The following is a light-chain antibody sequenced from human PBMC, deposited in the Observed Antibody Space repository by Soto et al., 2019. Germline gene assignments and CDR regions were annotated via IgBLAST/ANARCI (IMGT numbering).Light chain of an antibody. J-gene: IGLJ1*01. CDR1: SSDVGGYNY. CDR3: TSYTSIYTYV. Sequence: QSVLTQPASVSASPGQSIPISFTGTSSDVGGYNYVAWYQQHPDKAPKLLIYDVTNRPSGVSIRFSGSKSGDTASLTISGLLPEDEADYYCTSYTSIYTYVFGTGTKVTVL. CDR2: DVT. V-gene: IGLV2-14*01.